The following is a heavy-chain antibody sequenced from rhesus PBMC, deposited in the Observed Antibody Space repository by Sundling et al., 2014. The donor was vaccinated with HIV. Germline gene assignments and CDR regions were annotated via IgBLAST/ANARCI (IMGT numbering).Heavy chain of an antibody. D-gene: IGHD4-23*01. CDR1: GFTFSSFG. CDR2: ISSASSYI. Sequence: EVQLVESGGGLVQPGGSLRLSCAASGFTFSSFGMSWVRQAPGKGLEWVSSISSASSYIYYADSVKGRFTISRDNAKNSLSLQMNSLRAEDTAVYYCTRGTVTLYGLDSWGQGVVVTVSS. V-gene: IGHV3-136*01. CDR3: TRGTVTLYGLDS. J-gene: IGHJ6*01.